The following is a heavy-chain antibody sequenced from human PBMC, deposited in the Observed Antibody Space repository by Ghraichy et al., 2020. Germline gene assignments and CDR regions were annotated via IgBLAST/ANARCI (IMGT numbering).Heavy chain of an antibody. J-gene: IGHJ3*02. Sequence: ETLSLTCAASGFTVSSNYMSWVRQAPGKGLEWVSVIYSGGSTYYADSVKGRFTISRDNSKNTLYLQMNSLRAEDTAVYYCARDFTYSGSFRWGGAFDIWGQGTMVTVSS. V-gene: IGHV3-53*01. CDR1: GFTVSSNY. D-gene: IGHD1-26*01. CDR2: IYSGGST. CDR3: ARDFTYSGSFRWGGAFDI.